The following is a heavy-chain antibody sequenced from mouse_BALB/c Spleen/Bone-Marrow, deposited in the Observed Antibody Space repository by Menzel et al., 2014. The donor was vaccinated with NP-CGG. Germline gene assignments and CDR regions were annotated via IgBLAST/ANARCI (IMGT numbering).Heavy chain of an antibody. V-gene: IGHV5-6*02. CDR2: ISSGGSYT. J-gene: IGHJ3*01. CDR1: GFTFSSYG. Sequence: DVKLVESGGDLVKPGGSLKLSCAASGFTFSSYGMSWVRPTPDKRLEWVATISSGGSYTYYPDSVKGRFTISRDNAKNTLYLQMSRLKSEDTAMYYCARQEITTRNAWFAYWGQGTLVTVSA. CDR3: ARQEITTRNAWFAY. D-gene: IGHD2-4*01.